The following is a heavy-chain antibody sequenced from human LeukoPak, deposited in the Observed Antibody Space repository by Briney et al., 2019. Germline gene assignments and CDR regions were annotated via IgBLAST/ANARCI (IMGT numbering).Heavy chain of an antibody. V-gene: IGHV3-74*01. D-gene: IGHD6-19*01. CDR1: GFTFSSYW. J-gene: IGHJ4*02. Sequence: PAGSLRLSCAASGFTFSSYWMHWVRQAPGEGLVWVSRIKTDGTTTNYADSVKGRFTVSRDDAKNTLYLQMNSLRAEYPAVYYCARGSYTSGVYRLDYWGQGTLVTVSS. CDR2: IKTDGTTT. CDR3: ARGSYTSGVYRLDY.